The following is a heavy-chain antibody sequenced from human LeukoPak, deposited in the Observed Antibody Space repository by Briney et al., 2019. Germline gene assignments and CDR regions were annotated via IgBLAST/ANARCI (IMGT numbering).Heavy chain of an antibody. V-gene: IGHV3-74*01. CDR1: TLTFSSYW. CDR2: ISNDGSAT. J-gene: IGHJ4*02. CDR3: ARASNWGIGNFDY. Sequence: GGSLRPSCAASTLTFSSYWMHWVRQAPGKGLVWVSRISNDGSATYYADSVKGRFTISRDNAKNTLYLQMNSLRAEDTAVYYCARASNWGIGNFDYWGQGTLVTVSS. D-gene: IGHD7-27*01.